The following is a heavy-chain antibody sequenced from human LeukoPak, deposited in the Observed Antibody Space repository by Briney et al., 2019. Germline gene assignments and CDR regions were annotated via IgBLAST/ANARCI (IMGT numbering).Heavy chain of an antibody. CDR1: GFSFNNYA. J-gene: IGHJ4*02. CDR3: AKDWTTVVTPKGYYFDS. V-gene: IGHV3-23*01. CDR2: ISTTGGST. D-gene: IGHD4-23*01. Sequence: PGGSLRLSCAASGFSFNNYAMSWVRQAPGKGLEWVSAISTTGGSTYYADSVKGRFTISRDNSKNTLSLQMDSLRVEDTAVYYCAKDWTTVVTPKGYYFDSWGQGTLVTASS.